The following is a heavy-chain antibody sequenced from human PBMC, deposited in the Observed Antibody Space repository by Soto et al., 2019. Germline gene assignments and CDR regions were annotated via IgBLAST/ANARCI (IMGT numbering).Heavy chain of an antibody. V-gene: IGHV4-34*01. J-gene: IGHJ4*02. CDR2: INHSGST. CDR1: GGSFSGYY. D-gene: IGHD3-10*01. CDR3: ARVSDYYGSGTYH. Sequence: SETLSLTCAVYGGSFSGYYWSWIRQPPGKGLEWIGEINHSGSTNYNPSLKSRVTISVDTSKNQFSLKLSSVTAADTAVYYCARVSDYYGSGTYHWGQGTLVTVSS.